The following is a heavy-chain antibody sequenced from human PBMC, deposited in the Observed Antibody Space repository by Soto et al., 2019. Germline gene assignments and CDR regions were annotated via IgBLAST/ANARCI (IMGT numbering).Heavy chain of an antibody. D-gene: IGHD3-9*01. CDR2: ISAYNGNT. Sequence: ASVKVSCKASGYTFTSYGISWVRQAPGQGLEWMGWISAYNGNTNYAQKLQGRVTMTTDTSTSTAYMELRSLRSDDTAVYYCASGDWLHYYYGMDVWGQGTTVTVSS. CDR1: GYTFTSYG. CDR3: ASGDWLHYYYGMDV. J-gene: IGHJ6*02. V-gene: IGHV1-18*01.